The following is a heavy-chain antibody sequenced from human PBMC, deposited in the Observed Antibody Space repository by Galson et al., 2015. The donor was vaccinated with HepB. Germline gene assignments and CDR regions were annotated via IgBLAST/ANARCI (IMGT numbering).Heavy chain of an antibody. CDR1: GLTFSSYA. Sequence: SLRLSCAASGLTFSSYAMSWVRQAPGKGLEWVSGFSGSGSRTYYADSVKGRFTISRDSSKNSLYLQMNSLRAEDTAVYYCARGSDYWGQGTLVTVSS. CDR3: ARGSDY. V-gene: IGHV3-23*01. CDR2: FSGSGSRT. J-gene: IGHJ4*02.